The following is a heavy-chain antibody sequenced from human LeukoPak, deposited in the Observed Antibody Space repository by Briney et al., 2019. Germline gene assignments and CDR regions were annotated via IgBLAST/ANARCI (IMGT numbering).Heavy chain of an antibody. Sequence: GGSLRLSCAASGLTFSSYAMNWVRQAPGKGLEWVSAISGRAGSASYADSVKGRFTISRDNSKNTLYLQMNSLRAEDTAVYYCAKDGVAGKIMYYFDYWGQGTLVTVSS. CDR1: GLTFSSYA. J-gene: IGHJ4*02. D-gene: IGHD6-19*01. CDR3: AKDGVAGKIMYYFDY. V-gene: IGHV3-23*01. CDR2: ISGRAGSA.